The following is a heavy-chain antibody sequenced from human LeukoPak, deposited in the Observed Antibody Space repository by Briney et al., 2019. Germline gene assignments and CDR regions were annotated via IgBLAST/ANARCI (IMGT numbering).Heavy chain of an antibody. Sequence: ASVKVSCKVSGYTLTELSMHWVRQAPGKGLEWMGGFDPEDGETIYAQNFQGRVTITRDTSASTAYMELSSLRSEDTAVYYCARGYCSRTSCQYYFDYWGQGTLVTVSS. CDR2: FDPEDGET. CDR3: ARGYCSRTSCQYYFDY. V-gene: IGHV1-24*01. J-gene: IGHJ4*02. D-gene: IGHD2-2*01. CDR1: GYTLTELS.